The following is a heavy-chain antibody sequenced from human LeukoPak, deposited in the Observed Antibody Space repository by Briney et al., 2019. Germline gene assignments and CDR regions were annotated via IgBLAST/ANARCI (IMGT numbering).Heavy chain of an antibody. Sequence: PGGSLRLSCAASGFTFSDYYMTWIRQAPGKGLECVSYISSSSDYTNYPDSVKGRFTISRDNAKNSLYLQMNSLRAEDTALYYCARVKVGTTNRFDYWGQGNLVTVSS. V-gene: IGHV3-11*05. CDR1: GFTFSDYY. J-gene: IGHJ4*02. CDR2: ISSSSDYT. D-gene: IGHD1-26*01. CDR3: ARVKVGTTNRFDY.